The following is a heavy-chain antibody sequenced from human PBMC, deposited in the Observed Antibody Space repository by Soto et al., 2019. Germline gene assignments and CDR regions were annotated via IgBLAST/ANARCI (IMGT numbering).Heavy chain of an antibody. V-gene: IGHV3-74*01. CDR1: GFTLRSHR. Sequence: EVQLVESGGGLVQPGGSLRVSCAASGFTLRSHRIHWVRQAPGKGLEWVSRLDTDGGGTSYAASVKGRFTISTDNAKNTVYLQMNGLRAEDTAVYYCGTVFDLWGQGTLVTVSS. CDR2: LDTDGGGT. CDR3: GTVFDL. J-gene: IGHJ5*02.